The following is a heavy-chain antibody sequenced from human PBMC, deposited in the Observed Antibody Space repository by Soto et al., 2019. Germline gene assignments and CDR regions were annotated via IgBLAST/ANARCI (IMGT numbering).Heavy chain of an antibody. Sequence: QLQLQESGSGLVKPSQTLSLTCAVSGGSISSGGYSWSWIRQPPGKGLEWIGYIYHSGSTYYNPSLKSRFPISVDRSKNQFCLKLGSVTAADTHVYYCARGQVVAAQHWGQGTLVTVSS. CDR1: GGSISSGGYS. CDR2: IYHSGST. CDR3: ARGQVVAAQH. D-gene: IGHD2-15*01. V-gene: IGHV4-30-2*01. J-gene: IGHJ4*02.